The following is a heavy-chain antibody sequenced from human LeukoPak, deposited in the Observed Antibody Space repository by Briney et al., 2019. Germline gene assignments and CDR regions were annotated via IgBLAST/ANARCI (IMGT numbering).Heavy chain of an antibody. CDR1: GGSISSYY. D-gene: IGHD3-22*01. V-gene: IGHV4-59*12. J-gene: IGHJ5*02. Sequence: SETLSLTCTVSGGSISSYYWSWIRQPPGKGLEWIGYIYYSGSTNYNPSLKSRVTISVDASKNQFSLKLSSVTAADTAVYYCARSSREDDSSAYYPRWFDPWGLGTLVTVSS. CDR2: IYYSGST. CDR3: ARSSREDDSSAYYPRWFDP.